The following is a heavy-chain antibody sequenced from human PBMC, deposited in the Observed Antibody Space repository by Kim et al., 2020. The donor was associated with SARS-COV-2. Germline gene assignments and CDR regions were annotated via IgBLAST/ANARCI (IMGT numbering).Heavy chain of an antibody. CDR3: ATTWGSGDLPGGF. V-gene: IGHV3-23*01. J-gene: IGHJ4*02. CDR2: ISDSGDRT. D-gene: IGHD3-10*01. CDR1: EFTFRNYA. Sequence: GGSLRLSCAASEFTFRNYAMTWVRQAPGKGLEWVSGISDSGDRTYYADSVKGRCTISRDNSKNTLYLQMNSLSAEDTAVYYCATTWGSGDLPGGFWGQGT.